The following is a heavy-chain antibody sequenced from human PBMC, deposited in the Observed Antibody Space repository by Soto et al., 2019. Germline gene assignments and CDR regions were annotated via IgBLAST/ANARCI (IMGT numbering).Heavy chain of an antibody. CDR2: ISAHNDNT. Sequence: QVQLVQSGAEVKKPGASVKVSCKASGYDFNSFGISWVRQAPGQGLEWMGWISAHNDNTFFARKFQGRVTMTTDTSTNTPYLELRSLRSDDTALYYCAKRPCRGASCYFDYWCHGTLVTVSS. J-gene: IGHJ4*01. D-gene: IGHD3-22*01. V-gene: IGHV1-18*01. CDR3: AKRPCRGASCYFDY. CDR1: GYDFNSFG.